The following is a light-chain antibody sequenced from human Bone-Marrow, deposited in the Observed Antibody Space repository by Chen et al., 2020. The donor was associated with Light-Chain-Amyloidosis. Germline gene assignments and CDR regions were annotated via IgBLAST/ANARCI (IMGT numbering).Light chain of an antibody. CDR1: HTIDKS. J-gene: IGKJ2*01. CDR2: KAS. CDR3: QQYNSYSYT. V-gene: IGKV1-5*03. Sequence: DIQMTQSPSTLSASVGDRVTITCRASHTIDKSLAWYQQKPGKAPNLLIYKASTLDSGVPSRFSGSGFGTEFTLTIDSLQPDDFATYYCQQYNSYSYTFGQGTKLELK.